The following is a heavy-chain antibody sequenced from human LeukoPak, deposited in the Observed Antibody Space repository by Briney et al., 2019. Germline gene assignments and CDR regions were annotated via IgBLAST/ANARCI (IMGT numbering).Heavy chain of an antibody. CDR1: GGSISSGGYS. V-gene: IGHV4-30-2*01. J-gene: IGHJ4*02. CDR2: INHSGST. D-gene: IGHD3-10*01. Sequence: SQTLSLTCAVSGGSISSGGYSWSWIRQPPGKGLEWIGEINHSGSTNYNPSLKSRVTISVDTSKNQFSLKLSSVTAADTAVYYCARGCYYGSGSYYHDYWGQGTLVTVSS. CDR3: ARGCYYGSGSYYHDY.